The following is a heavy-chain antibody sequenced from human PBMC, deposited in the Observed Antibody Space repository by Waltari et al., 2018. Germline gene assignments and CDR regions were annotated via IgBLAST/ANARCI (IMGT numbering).Heavy chain of an antibody. D-gene: IGHD5-12*01. J-gene: IGHJ4*02. CDR2: IYYSGST. V-gene: IGHV4-39*01. Sequence: QLQLQESGPGLVKPSETLSLTCTVSGGSISSSSYYWGWIRQPPGKGLEWIGSIYYSGSTYDNPALKSRVTISVDTSKNQFSLKLSSVTAADTAVYYWARGARGEMATIGGWGQGTLVTVSS. CDR1: GGSISSSSYY. CDR3: ARGARGEMATIGG.